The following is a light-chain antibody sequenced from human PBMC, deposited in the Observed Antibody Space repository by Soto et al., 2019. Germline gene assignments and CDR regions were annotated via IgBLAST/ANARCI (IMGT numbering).Light chain of an antibody. CDR3: QQYYSTRT. J-gene: IGKJ1*01. V-gene: IGKV3D-7*01. Sequence: EIVLTQSPATLTLSPGERATLTCRASQSVSSGYLAWYQQKPGQAPRLLIFGASARPTGIPARISGSGSGTDFTLTISSLQAEDVAVYYCQQYYSTRTFGQGTKVDIK. CDR1: QSVSSGY. CDR2: GAS.